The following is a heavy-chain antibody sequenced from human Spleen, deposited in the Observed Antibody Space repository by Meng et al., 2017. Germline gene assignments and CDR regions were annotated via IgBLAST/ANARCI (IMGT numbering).Heavy chain of an antibody. D-gene: IGHD3-10*01. J-gene: IGHJ5*02. CDR3: ARNYGSGSYYTFDP. CDR2: INHSGST. CDR1: GGSFSGYY. Sequence: QVQLQQWGEGLLKPSETLSLACAVYGGSFSGYYWSWIRQPPGKGLEWIGEINHSGSTNYNPSLKSRVTISVDTSKNQFSLKLSSVTAADTAVYYCARNYGSGSYYTFDPWGQGTLVTVSS. V-gene: IGHV4-34*01.